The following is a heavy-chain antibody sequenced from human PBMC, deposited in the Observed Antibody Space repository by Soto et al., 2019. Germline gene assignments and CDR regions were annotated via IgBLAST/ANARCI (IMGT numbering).Heavy chain of an antibody. J-gene: IGHJ4*02. Sequence: EVQLVESGGGLVQPGGSLRLSCAASGFTFSSYSMNWVRQAPGKGLEWVSYISSSSSTIYYADSVKGRFSISRDNAKNSLYLQMNSLRAEDTAVYYCARDCSGGSCYSDRHFDYWGQGTLVTVSS. CDR1: GFTFSSYS. V-gene: IGHV3-48*01. CDR2: ISSSSSTI. D-gene: IGHD2-15*01. CDR3: ARDCSGGSCYSDRHFDY.